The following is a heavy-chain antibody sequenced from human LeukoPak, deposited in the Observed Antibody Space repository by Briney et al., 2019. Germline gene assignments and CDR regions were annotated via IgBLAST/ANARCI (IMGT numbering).Heavy chain of an antibody. J-gene: IGHJ5*02. Sequence: ASVKVSCKASGYTFTSYCMHWVRQAPGQGLEWMGIINPGGGSTSYAQKFQDRVTMTRDTSTSTVYMDLSSLRSEDTAVYYCAKDLRWDHPGFDPWGQGTLVIVSS. CDR2: INPGGGST. CDR3: AKDLRWDHPGFDP. V-gene: IGHV1-46*01. D-gene: IGHD4-23*01. CDR1: GYTFTSYC.